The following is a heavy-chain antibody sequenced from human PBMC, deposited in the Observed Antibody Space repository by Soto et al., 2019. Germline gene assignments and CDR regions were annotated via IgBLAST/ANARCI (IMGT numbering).Heavy chain of an antibody. Sequence: QVHLVESGGGVVQPGRSLRLSCTVSGFTFSDYGMHWVRRAPDKGLEWVAVISYDGKNKYVTDSVKGRFSISRDNFSNTLTLQMNNLRPKDTAVYYCAIAKPRCSGGNCHGMDIWGQGTLVTVS. J-gene: IGHJ1*01. CDR3: AIAKPRCSGGNCHGMDI. V-gene: IGHV3-30*19. D-gene: IGHD2-15*01. CDR1: GFTFSDYG. CDR2: ISYDGKNK.